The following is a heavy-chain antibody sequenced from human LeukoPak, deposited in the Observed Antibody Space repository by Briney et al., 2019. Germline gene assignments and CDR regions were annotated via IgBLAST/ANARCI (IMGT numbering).Heavy chain of an antibody. CDR1: GGSISSSSYY. D-gene: IGHD3-22*01. V-gene: IGHV4-39*07. CDR3: ASNYYDSSGLDY. CDR2: IYYSGST. Sequence: SETLSLTCTVSGGSISSSSYYWGWIRQPPGKGLERIGSIYYSGSTYYNPSLKSRVTISVDTSKNQFSLKLSSVTAADTAVYYCASNYYDSSGLDYWGQGTLVTVSS. J-gene: IGHJ4*02.